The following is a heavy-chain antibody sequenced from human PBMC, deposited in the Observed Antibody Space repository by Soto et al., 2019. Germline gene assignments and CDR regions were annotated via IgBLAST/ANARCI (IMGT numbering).Heavy chain of an antibody. CDR2: IYYSGST. V-gene: IGHV4-59*08. CDR1: GGSISSYY. J-gene: IGHJ5*02. D-gene: IGHD6-13*01. CDR3: ARLHSSSWYSGRKDWFDP. Sequence: SETLSLTCTVSGGSISSYYWSWIRQPPGKGLEWIGYIYYSGSTNYNPSLKSRVTISVETSKNQFSLKLSSVTAADTAVYYCARLHSSSWYSGRKDWFDPWGQGTLVTVSS.